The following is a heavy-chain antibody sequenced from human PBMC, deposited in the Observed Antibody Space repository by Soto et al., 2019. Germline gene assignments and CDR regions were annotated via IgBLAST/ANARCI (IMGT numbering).Heavy chain of an antibody. J-gene: IGHJ4*02. CDR2: ISGSGGST. D-gene: IGHD6-6*01. CDR1: GFTFSSYA. CDR3: AKDIGNRRQLVLGFDY. Sequence: PGGSLRLSCAASGFTFSSYAMSWVRQAPGEGLEWVSAISGSGGSTYYAYSVKGRFNISRENSKNTLYLQMNSLRAEDTAVYYRAKDIGNRRQLVLGFDYGGQGTLVTVSS. V-gene: IGHV3-23*01.